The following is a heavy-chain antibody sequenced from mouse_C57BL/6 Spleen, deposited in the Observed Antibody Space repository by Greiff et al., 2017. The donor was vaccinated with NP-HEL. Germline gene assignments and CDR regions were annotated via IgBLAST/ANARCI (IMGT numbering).Heavy chain of an antibody. CDR3: ARLAYDYDEGFAY. D-gene: IGHD2-4*01. J-gene: IGHJ3*01. CDR2: ISSGGSYT. V-gene: IGHV5-6*01. Sequence: EVHLVESGGDLVKPGGSLKLSCAASGFTFSSYGMSWVRQTPDKRLEWVATISSGGSYTYYPDSVKGRFTISRDNAKNTLYLQMSSLKSEDTAMYYCARLAYDYDEGFAYWGQGTLVTVSA. CDR1: GFTFSSYG.